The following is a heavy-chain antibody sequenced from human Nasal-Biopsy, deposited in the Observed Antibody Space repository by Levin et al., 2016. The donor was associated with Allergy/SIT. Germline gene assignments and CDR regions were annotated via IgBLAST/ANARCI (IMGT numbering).Heavy chain of an antibody. D-gene: IGHD3-10*01. CDR2: IDWDDDK. Sequence: SGPTLVKPTQTLTLTCTFSGFSLTTSGMCVSWIRQPPGKALEWLARIDWDDDKYYSTSLKTRLTISKDTSKNQVVLTMTNMDPVDTATYYCARIRWDYGSGSYLDYWGQGTLVTVSS. V-gene: IGHV2-70*11. CDR1: GFSLTTSGMC. CDR3: ARIRWDYGSGSYLDY. J-gene: IGHJ4*02.